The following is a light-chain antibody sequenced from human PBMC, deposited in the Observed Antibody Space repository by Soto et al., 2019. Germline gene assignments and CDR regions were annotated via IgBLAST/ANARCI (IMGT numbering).Light chain of an antibody. Sequence: DIVMTQSPDSLAVSLGERATINCKSSQSVLYSSNNKNYLAWYQQKPGQPPKLLIYLASTRESGVPDRFSGSGSGTDFTLTISGLHAEDVAVYYCQQYYSNALTFGGGTKVESK. CDR1: QSVLYSSNNKNY. CDR2: LAS. J-gene: IGKJ4*01. CDR3: QQYYSNALT. V-gene: IGKV4-1*01.